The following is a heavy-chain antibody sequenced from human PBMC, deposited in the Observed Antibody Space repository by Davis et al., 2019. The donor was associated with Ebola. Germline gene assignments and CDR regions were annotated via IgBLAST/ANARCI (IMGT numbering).Heavy chain of an antibody. D-gene: IGHD3-22*01. CDR1: GGSISSYY. CDR2: IYTSGST. Sequence: SETLSLTCTVSGGSISSYYWSWIRQPAGKGLEWIGRIYTSGSTNYNPSLKSRVTISVDTSKNQFSLKLSSVTAADTAVYYCARATYYYDSSVLYYYYGMDVWGQGTTVTVSS. V-gene: IGHV4-4*07. CDR3: ARATYYYDSSVLYYYYGMDV. J-gene: IGHJ6*02.